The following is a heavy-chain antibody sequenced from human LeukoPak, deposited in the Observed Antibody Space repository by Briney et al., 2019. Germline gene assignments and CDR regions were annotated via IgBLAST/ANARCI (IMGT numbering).Heavy chain of an antibody. J-gene: IGHJ4*02. CDR2: INEHGSTT. D-gene: IGHD3-10*01. CDR1: GFTFSSYA. Sequence: GGSLRLSCAASGFTFSSYAMSWVRQAPGKGLVWVSRINEHGSTTNYADSVKDRFTISRDNAKNTLYLQMNSLRAEDTAVYYCARDVGGSGSHWGQGTLVTVSS. V-gene: IGHV3-74*01. CDR3: ARDVGGSGSH.